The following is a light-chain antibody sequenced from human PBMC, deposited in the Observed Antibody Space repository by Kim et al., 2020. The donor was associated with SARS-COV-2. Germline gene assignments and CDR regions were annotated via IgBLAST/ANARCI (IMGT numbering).Light chain of an antibody. CDR3: SAWDSSLRGWV. Sequence: LTQPPSVSKGLRQTATLTCTGNSNNVGYQGAAWLQQHQGHPPKLLSYRNNKRPSGVSERLSASRSGNTASLTITGLQPEDEADYYCSAWDSSLRGWVFGGGTKVTVL. J-gene: IGLJ3*02. CDR2: RNN. V-gene: IGLV10-54*01. CDR1: SNNVGYQG.